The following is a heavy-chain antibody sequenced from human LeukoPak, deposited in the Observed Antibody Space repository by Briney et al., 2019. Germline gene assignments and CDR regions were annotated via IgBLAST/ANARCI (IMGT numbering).Heavy chain of an antibody. J-gene: IGHJ5*02. CDR2: TYYRSAWYN. Sequence: SQTLSLTCAISGDSVSSNSVTWNWTRQSPSRGLEGLGRTYYRSAWYNDYAVSVRGRITVNPDTSKNQFSLHLNSVTPEDTAVYYCARRLTQYDCFDPWGQGILVTVSS. CDR3: ARRLTQYDCFDP. CDR1: GDSVSSNSVT. D-gene: IGHD2-2*01. V-gene: IGHV6-1*01.